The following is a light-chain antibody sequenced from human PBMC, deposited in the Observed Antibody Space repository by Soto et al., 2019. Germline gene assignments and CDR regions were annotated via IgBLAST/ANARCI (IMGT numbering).Light chain of an antibody. CDR3: QQYYSTPLT. CDR1: QSVLYSSSNKNY. CDR2: WAS. J-gene: IGKJ4*01. Sequence: DIVMTQSPDSLAVSRGERATINCKSSQSVLYSSSNKNYLAWYQQKPGQPPKLLIYWASTRESGVPDRFSGSGSGTDFTLTITNLQAEDVAVYYCQQYYSTPLTFGGGTKVEIK. V-gene: IGKV4-1*01.